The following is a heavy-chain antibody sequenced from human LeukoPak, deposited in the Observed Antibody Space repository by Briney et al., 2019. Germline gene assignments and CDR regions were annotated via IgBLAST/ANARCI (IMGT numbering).Heavy chain of an antibody. Sequence: PGGSLRLSCAASGFTFSSYAMHWVRQAPGKGLEWVAVISYDGSNKYYADSVKGRFTISRDNSKNTLYLQMNSLRAEDTAVYYCARDHAYYYDSSGYLGYYGMDVWGQGTTVTVSS. D-gene: IGHD3-22*01. CDR3: ARDHAYYYDSSGYLGYYGMDV. CDR2: ISYDGSNK. V-gene: IGHV3-30-3*01. J-gene: IGHJ6*02. CDR1: GFTFSSYA.